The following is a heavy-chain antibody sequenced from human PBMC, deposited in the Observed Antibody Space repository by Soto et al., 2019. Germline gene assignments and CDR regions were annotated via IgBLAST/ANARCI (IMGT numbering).Heavy chain of an antibody. V-gene: IGHV4-34*01. Sequence: QVQLQQWGAGLLKPSETLSLTCAVYGGSFSGYYWSWIRQPPGKGLEWIGEINHSGSTNYNPSLKSRVTISVDTSKNQFSLKLSSVTAADTAVYYCARRIVVVPAASLRYYYYGMDVWGQGTTVTVSS. CDR3: ARRIVVVPAASLRYYYYGMDV. CDR2: INHSGST. CDR1: GGSFSGYY. J-gene: IGHJ6*02. D-gene: IGHD2-2*01.